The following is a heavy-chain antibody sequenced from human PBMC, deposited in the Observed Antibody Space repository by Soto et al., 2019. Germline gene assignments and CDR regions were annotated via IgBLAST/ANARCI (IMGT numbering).Heavy chain of an antibody. J-gene: IGHJ5*02. Sequence: ASVKVSCKASGYTFTSYGIHWVRQAPGQRLEWMGWINAANGDTKYSPKFQGRVAITRDTSASTAYMELSSLRSEDTAVYYCVRRHVSATGIDWFDPWGQGTMVTV. CDR3: VRRHVSATGIDWFDP. V-gene: IGHV1-3*01. CDR1: GYTFTSYG. CDR2: INAANGDT. D-gene: IGHD6-13*01.